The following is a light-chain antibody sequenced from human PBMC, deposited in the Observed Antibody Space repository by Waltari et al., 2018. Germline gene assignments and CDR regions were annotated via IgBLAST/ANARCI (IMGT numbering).Light chain of an antibody. CDR1: SRDVGDYNY. J-gene: IGLJ1*01. CDR3: CSYAGSSLFV. CDR2: DVT. V-gene: IGLV2-11*01. Sequence: QSALTQPRSVSGSPGQSVTISCTGTSRDVGDYNYVSWYQHHPGKTPKVMLFDVTKRPSGVPDRFAGSKSGNTASLTIAGLQAEDEADYFCCSYAGSSLFVFGTGTKVTVL.